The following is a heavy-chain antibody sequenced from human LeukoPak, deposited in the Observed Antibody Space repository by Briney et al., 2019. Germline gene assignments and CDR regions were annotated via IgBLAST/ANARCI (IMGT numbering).Heavy chain of an antibody. D-gene: IGHD5-24*01. CDR3: ARGLGGDGYNLNFY. J-gene: IGHJ4*02. CDR2: IYYSGST. CDR1: GGSISTYY. V-gene: IGHV4-59*01. Sequence: PSETLSLTCTVSGGSISTYYWSWIRQPPGKGLEWIGYIYYSGSTNYNPSLKSRVTMSVDTSKNQFSLKLSSVTAADTAVYYCARGLGGDGYNLNFYWGQGTLVTVSS.